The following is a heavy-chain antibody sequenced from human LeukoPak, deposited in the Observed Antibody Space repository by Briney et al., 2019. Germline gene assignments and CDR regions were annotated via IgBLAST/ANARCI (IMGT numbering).Heavy chain of an antibody. D-gene: IGHD3-10*01. J-gene: IGHJ3*02. CDR3: AKEYGSGSYGDAFDI. Sequence: PGGSLRLSCAASGFTFDDYAMHWVRQAPGKGLEWVSGISWNSGSIGYADSAKGRFTISRDNAKNSLYLQMNSLRAEDTALYYCAKEYGSGSYGDAFDIWGQGTMVTVSS. V-gene: IGHV3-9*01. CDR1: GFTFDDYA. CDR2: ISWNSGSI.